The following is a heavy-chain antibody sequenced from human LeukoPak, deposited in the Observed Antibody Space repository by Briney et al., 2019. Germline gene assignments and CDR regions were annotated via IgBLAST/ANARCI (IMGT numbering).Heavy chain of an antibody. CDR3: ARGGVGPSYFDY. CDR1: DVSISSYF. CDR2: MYYSGTT. J-gene: IGHJ4*02. V-gene: IGHV4-59*01. Sequence: SETLSLTCTVSDVSISSYFWSWTRQPPGKGLEGIGYMYYSGTTNYNPSLKSRVNISVDTSKNQSSLQLNSVTAADTAVYYCARGGVGPSYFDYWGQGTMVTVSS. D-gene: IGHD1-26*01.